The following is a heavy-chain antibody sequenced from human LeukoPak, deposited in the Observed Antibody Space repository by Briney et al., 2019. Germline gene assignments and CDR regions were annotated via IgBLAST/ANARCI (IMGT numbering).Heavy chain of an antibody. CDR1: GFTVSSNY. J-gene: IGHJ4*02. D-gene: IGHD5-24*01. Sequence: AGGSLRLSCAASGFTVSSNYMSWVRQAPGKGLEWVSVIYSGGSAYYADSMKGRFTISRDNSKNTLYLQMNSLRAEDTAVYYCARDARDGYNLYWGQGTLVTVSS. CDR2: IYSGGSA. V-gene: IGHV3-66*01. CDR3: ARDARDGYNLY.